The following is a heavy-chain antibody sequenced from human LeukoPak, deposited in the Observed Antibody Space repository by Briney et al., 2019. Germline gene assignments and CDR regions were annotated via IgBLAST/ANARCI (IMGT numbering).Heavy chain of an antibody. J-gene: IGHJ6*03. CDR3: ATLRGDIVVVPAAPVHYYYMDV. CDR1: VGTFSSYA. D-gene: IGHD2-2*01. V-gene: IGHV1-69*13. Sequence: ASVKVSCKASVGTFSSYAISGVRQAPGQGLEWVGGIIPNFGTANYAQKFQGRVTITADESTSTAYMELSSLRTVDTAVYYCATLRGDIVVVPAAPVHYYYMDVWGKGTTVTVSS. CDR2: IIPNFGTA.